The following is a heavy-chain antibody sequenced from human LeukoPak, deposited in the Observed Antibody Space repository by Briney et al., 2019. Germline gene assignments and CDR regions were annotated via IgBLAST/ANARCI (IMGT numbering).Heavy chain of an antibody. V-gene: IGHV4-59*08. CDR3: ARRSWTSEWYFDL. CDR1: GFTVSRDY. D-gene: IGHD1-26*01. CDR2: IYYSGST. Sequence: GSLRLSCAVSGFTVSRDYVSWIRQPPGKGLEWIGYIYYSGSTNSNPSLKSRVTISVDTSKNQFSLKLNSVTAADTAVYYCARRSWTSEWYFDLWGRGTLVTVSS. J-gene: IGHJ2*01.